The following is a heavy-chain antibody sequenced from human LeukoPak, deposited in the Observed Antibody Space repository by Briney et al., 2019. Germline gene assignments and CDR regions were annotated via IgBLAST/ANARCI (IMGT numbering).Heavy chain of an antibody. J-gene: IGHJ3*02. Sequence: GGSLRLSCAASGFTFGTYAMSWVRQAPGKGLEWVSTIDNSGGYTYYADSVKGRFTVSRDNAKNSVYLQMNSLRAEDTAVYYCAREGGFGYDDAFDTWGHGTTVTVSS. D-gene: IGHD3-16*02. CDR1: GFTFGTYA. CDR3: AREGGFGYDDAFDT. CDR2: IDNSGGYT. V-gene: IGHV3-23*01.